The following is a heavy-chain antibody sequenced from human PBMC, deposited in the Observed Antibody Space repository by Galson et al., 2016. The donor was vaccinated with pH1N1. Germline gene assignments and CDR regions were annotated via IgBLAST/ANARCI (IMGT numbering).Heavy chain of an antibody. CDR3: AHREVTITNAFDV. D-gene: IGHD5-12*01. CDR2: IYRDDDE. V-gene: IGHV2-5*02. J-gene: IGHJ3*01. Sequence: PALVKPTQTLTLTCTFSGFSVRTSGVGVAWTRQPPGKAPEWLALIYRDDDERYSPSLKSRLTITKDTSKNQVVLTMTNMEPVDTGTYFCAHREVTITNAFDVWGPGTKVTVSS. CDR1: GFSVRTSGVG.